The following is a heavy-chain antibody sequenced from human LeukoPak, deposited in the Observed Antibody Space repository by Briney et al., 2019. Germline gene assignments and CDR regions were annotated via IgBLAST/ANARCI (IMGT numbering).Heavy chain of an antibody. J-gene: IGHJ4*02. D-gene: IGHD5-18*01. CDR1: GFTFSSNY. CDR3: ARVGYSYGFWVDY. CDR2: IYSGGST. Sequence: GGSLRLSCAASGFTFSSNYMSWVRQAPGKGLEWVSVIYSGGSTYYADSVTGRFTISRDNSKNTLYLQMNSLRAEDTAVYYCARVGYSYGFWVDYWGQGTLVTVSS. V-gene: IGHV3-53*01.